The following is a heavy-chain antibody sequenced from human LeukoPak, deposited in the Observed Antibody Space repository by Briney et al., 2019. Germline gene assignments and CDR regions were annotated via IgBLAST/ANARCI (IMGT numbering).Heavy chain of an antibody. CDR1: GFTFSNAW. CDR3: TTSYDILTGSLDY. V-gene: IGHV3-15*01. CDR2: IKSKTDGGTT. Sequence: PGRSLRLSCAASGFTFSNAWMSWVRQAPGKGLEWVGRIKSKTDGGTTDYAAPVKGRFTISRDDSKNTLYLQMNSLKTEDTAVYYCTTSYDILTGSLDYWGQGTLVTVSS. D-gene: IGHD3-9*01. J-gene: IGHJ4*02.